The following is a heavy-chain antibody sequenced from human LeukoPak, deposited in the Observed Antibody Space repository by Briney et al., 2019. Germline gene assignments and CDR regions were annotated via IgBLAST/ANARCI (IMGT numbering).Heavy chain of an antibody. CDR2: NYYSGST. CDR1: GGSISSYY. CDR3: AREDCSGGSCYSY. D-gene: IGHD2-15*01. V-gene: IGHV4-59*01. J-gene: IGHJ4*02. Sequence: SETLSLTCTVSGGSISSYYWSWIRQPPGKGLEWIGYNYYSGSTNYNPSLKSRVTISVDTSKNQFSLKLSSVTAADTAVYYCAREDCSGGSCYSYWGQGTLVTVSS.